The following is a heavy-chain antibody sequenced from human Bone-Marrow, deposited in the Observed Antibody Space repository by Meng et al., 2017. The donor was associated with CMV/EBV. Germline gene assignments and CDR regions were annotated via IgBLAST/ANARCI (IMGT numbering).Heavy chain of an antibody. D-gene: IGHD3-10*01. J-gene: IGHJ4*02. CDR1: GYTFTGYY. CDR3: ARDLGAGVKPTLAVDY. CDR2: INPNSGGT. V-gene: IGHV1-2*02. Sequence: ASVKVSCKASGYTFTGYYMHWVRQAPGQGLEWMGWINPNSGGTNYAQKFQGRVTMTSDTSISTAYMELSRLRSDDTAVYYCARDLGAGVKPTLAVDYWGQGTLVTVSS.